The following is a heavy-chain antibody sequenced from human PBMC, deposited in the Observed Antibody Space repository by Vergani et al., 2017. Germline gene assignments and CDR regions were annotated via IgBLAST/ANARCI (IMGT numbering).Heavy chain of an antibody. V-gene: IGHV1-69*06. CDR3: ARTSDAAAGIRY. J-gene: IGHJ4*02. D-gene: IGHD6-13*01. Sequence: QVQLVQSGAEVKKPGASVKVSCKTSGYTFTSYRVSWVRQAPGQGLEWMGRIIPIFGTANYAQKFQGRVTITADKSTSTAYLELSSLRSEDTAVYYCARTSDAAAGIRYWGQGTLVTVSS. CDR2: IIPIFGTA. CDR1: GYTFTSYR.